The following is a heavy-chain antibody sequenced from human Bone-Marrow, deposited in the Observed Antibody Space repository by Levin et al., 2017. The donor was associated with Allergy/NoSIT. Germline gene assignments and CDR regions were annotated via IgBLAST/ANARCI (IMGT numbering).Heavy chain of an antibody. CDR2: ISSSSSYI. J-gene: IGHJ4*02. D-gene: IGHD5-12*01. CDR3: ARGSGYSGAQSTD. V-gene: IGHV3-21*01. Sequence: GESLKISCAASGFTFSSYSMNWVRQAPGKGLEWVSSISSSSSYIYYADSVKGRFTISRDNAKNSLYLQMNSLRAEDTAVYYCARGSGYSGAQSTDWGQGTLVTVSS. CDR1: GFTFSSYS.